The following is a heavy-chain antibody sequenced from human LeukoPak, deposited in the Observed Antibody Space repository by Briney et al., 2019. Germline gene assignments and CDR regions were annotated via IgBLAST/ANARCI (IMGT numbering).Heavy chain of an antibody. D-gene: IGHD6-6*01. CDR3: ARESVPAVAARRGLNY. Sequence: ASVKVSCKASGYTFTDYYMHWVRQAPGQGLEWMGWINPNSGGTNYEQKFQGRVTMTRDTSISTVYMEMSRLRSDDTAVYYCARESVPAVAARRGLNYWGQGTLVAVSS. CDR1: GYTFTDYY. CDR2: INPNSGGT. J-gene: IGHJ4*02. V-gene: IGHV1-2*02.